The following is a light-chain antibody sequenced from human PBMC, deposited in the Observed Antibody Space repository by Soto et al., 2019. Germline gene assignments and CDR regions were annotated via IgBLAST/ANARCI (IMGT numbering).Light chain of an antibody. J-gene: IGLJ3*02. Sequence: QSVLTQPASASGTPGQRITISCSGSSSNIGSNYVYWYQQLPGTAPKLLIYRNNQRPSVVHDRFSGYKAGTSASLAISGLRSEDEADYYCAAWDDSLRVFGGGTQLTVL. V-gene: IGLV1-47*01. CDR1: SSNIGSNY. CDR3: AAWDDSLRV. CDR2: RNN.